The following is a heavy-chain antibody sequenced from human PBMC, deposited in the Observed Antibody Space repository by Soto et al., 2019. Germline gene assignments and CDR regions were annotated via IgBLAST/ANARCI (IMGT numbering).Heavy chain of an antibody. V-gene: IGHV3-23*01. CDR1: GFTFSSYA. Sequence: GGSLRLSCAASGFTFSSYAMSWVRQAPGKGLEWVSAISGSVSSTYYADSVKGRFTISRDNSKNTLYLQMNSLKAEDRAVYYCAKAPPITGDPFDYWGQGTLVTVSS. CDR3: AKAPPITGDPFDY. D-gene: IGHD7-27*01. CDR2: ISGSVSST. J-gene: IGHJ4*02.